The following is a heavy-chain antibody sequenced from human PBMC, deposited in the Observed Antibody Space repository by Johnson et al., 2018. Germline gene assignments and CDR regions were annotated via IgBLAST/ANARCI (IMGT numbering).Heavy chain of an antibody. D-gene: IGHD5-18*01. J-gene: IGHJ6*03. CDR3: AKALGAERYSHGYWYMDV. V-gene: IGHV3-30*18. CDR2: ISYDGSNK. CDR1: GFTFSSYG. Sequence: QVQLLESGGGVVQPGRSLRLSCAASGFTFSSYGMHWVRQAPGKGLEWVAVISYDGSNKYYADSVTGRFTISRDNSNNTLYLQMNSLRAEDTAVYYCAKALGAERYSHGYWYMDVWGKGTTGTVSS.